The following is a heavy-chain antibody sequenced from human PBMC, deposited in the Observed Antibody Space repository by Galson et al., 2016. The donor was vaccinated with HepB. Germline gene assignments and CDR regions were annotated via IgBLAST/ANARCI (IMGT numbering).Heavy chain of an antibody. CDR3: ARALRGTTSFFEY. CDR2: TYYSGYT. V-gene: IGHV4-59*01. CDR1: GGSISKYY. J-gene: IGHJ4*02. D-gene: IGHD4-17*01. Sequence: LSLTCTVSGGSISKYYWSWFRQPPGKGPEWIGQTYYSGYTNYSPFLKSRVTISLDSSQNQISLRVRSVTAADTAVYYCARALRGTTSFFEYWGQGVLVTVSS.